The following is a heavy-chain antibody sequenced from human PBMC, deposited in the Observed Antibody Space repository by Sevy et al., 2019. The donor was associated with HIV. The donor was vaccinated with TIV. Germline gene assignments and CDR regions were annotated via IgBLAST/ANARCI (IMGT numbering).Heavy chain of an antibody. CDR2: IKQDGSEK. D-gene: IGHD3-3*01. J-gene: IGHJ6*02. CDR3: ARDLSLQTRITIFGVVRGYYYGMDV. Sequence: WGSLRLSCAASGFTFSSYWMSWVRQAPGKGLEWVANIKQDGSEKYYVDSVKGRFTISRDNAKNSVYLQMNSLRAEDTAVYYCARDLSLQTRITIFGVVRGYYYGMDVWGQGTTVTVSS. CDR1: GFTFSSYW. V-gene: IGHV3-7*01.